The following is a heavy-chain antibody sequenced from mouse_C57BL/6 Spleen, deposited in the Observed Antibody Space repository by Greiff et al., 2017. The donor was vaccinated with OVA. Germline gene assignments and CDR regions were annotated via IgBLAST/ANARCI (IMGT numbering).Heavy chain of an antibody. CDR1: GFTFSSYA. CDR3: TREGARLRESMDY. D-gene: IGHD2-4*01. Sequence: EVKLIESGDGFVKPGWSLKLSCAASGFTFSSYALSLFRQTPEKMLAWVAYISSGGDYIYYADTVKGRFTISRDNARNTLYLQMSSPKSEDTAMYYCTREGARLRESMDYWGQGTSVTVSS. V-gene: IGHV5-9-1*02. CDR2: ISSGGDYI. J-gene: IGHJ4*01.